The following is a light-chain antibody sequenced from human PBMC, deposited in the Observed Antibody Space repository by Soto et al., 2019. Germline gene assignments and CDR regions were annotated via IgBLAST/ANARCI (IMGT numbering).Light chain of an antibody. CDR1: QSISSW. CDR2: KAS. Sequence: DIQMTQSPSTLSASVGDRVTVTCRASQSISSWLAWYQQKPGEAPTLLIYKASTLETGVPSRFSGSGSGKDFPLTISILQPDDSATYYCQQYNSYSTFGQGTKVEIK. V-gene: IGKV1-5*03. J-gene: IGKJ1*01. CDR3: QQYNSYST.